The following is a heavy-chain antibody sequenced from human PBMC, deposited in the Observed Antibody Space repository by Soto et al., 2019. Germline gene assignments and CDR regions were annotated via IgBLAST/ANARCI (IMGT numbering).Heavy chain of an antibody. J-gene: IGHJ6*02. V-gene: IGHV3-23*01. CDR3: VKGYWKGDV. Sequence: PGGSLRLSCAASGFTFSTYAMNWVRQAPGNGLEWVSAISGSGGSIHYADSVKGRFTISRDNSKNTLYLQMNSLRDEDTAVYHCVKGYWKGDVWGQGTTVNVS. CDR2: ISGSGGSI. CDR1: GFTFSTYA. D-gene: IGHD1-1*01.